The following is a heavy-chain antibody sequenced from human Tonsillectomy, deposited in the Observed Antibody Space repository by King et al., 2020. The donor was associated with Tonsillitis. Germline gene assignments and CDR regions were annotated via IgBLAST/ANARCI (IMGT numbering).Heavy chain of an antibody. V-gene: IGHV2-5*02. J-gene: IGHJ4*02. Sequence: ITLKESGPTLVRPPQTLTLTCTFSGFSLSSSGVGVGWIRQPPGKALEWLALIYWDDDKRYSPSLKNRLTITKDTSKNQVVLTMTNMDPVDTATYFCAHCSTVAPFDYWGQGTLVTVSS. CDR1: GFSLSSSGVG. D-gene: IGHD4-23*01. CDR3: AHCSTVAPFDY. CDR2: IYWDDDK.